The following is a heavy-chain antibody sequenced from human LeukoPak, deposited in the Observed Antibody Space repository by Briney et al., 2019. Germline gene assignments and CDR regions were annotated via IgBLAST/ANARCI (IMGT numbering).Heavy chain of an antibody. V-gene: IGHV1-2*02. Sequence: ASVKVSCKASGYTFTGYYMHWVRQAPGQGLEWMGWINPNSGGTNYAQKFQGRVTMTRDTSISTAYMELSRLRSDDTAVYYCARGQTAYCGGDRYSRLSYYYYMDVWGKGTTVTVSS. CDR3: ARGQTAYCGGDRYSRLSYYYYMDV. CDR1: GYTFTGYY. CDR2: INPNSGGT. J-gene: IGHJ6*03. D-gene: IGHD2-21*02.